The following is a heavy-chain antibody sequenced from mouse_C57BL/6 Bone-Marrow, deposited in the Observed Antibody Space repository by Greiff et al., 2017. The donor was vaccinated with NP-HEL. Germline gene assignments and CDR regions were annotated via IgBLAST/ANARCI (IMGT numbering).Heavy chain of an antibody. Sequence: EVQLMESGPGLVKPSQSLSLTCSVTGYSITSGYYWNWIRQFPGNKLEWMGYISYDGSNNYNPSLKNRISITRDTSKNQFFLKLNSVTTEDTATYYCARDPLYGNYEYFDYWGQGTTLTVSS. J-gene: IGHJ2*01. CDR3: ARDPLYGNYEYFDY. CDR2: ISYDGSN. CDR1: GYSITSGYY. V-gene: IGHV3-6*01. D-gene: IGHD2-1*01.